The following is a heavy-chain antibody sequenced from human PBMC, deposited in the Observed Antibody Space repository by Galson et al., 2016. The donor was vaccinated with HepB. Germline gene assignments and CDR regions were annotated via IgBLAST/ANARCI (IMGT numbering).Heavy chain of an antibody. CDR1: GDSVTSSSFY. Sequence: ETLSLTCAVSGDSVTSSSFYWGWIRQSPGQGLEWIGYIYYSGSAFYNVALQGRVTISVDTSKNHFSLKLDSVTAADTAVYYCASSENSSSNFDNWGQGTLVIASS. CDR2: IYYSGSA. CDR3: ASSENSSSNFDN. D-gene: IGHD6-6*01. J-gene: IGHJ4*02. V-gene: IGHV4-39*02.